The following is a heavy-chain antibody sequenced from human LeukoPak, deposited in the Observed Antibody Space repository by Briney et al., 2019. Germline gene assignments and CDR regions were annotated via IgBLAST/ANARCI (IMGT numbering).Heavy chain of an antibody. CDR3: ARFPAPGIAAAGWFDP. J-gene: IGHJ5*02. D-gene: IGHD6-13*01. Sequence: AGESLKISCKGSGYSFTSYWIGWVRQMPGKGLEWMGIIYPGDSDTRYSPSFQGQVTISADKSISTAYLQWSSLKASDTAMYYCARFPAPGIAAAGWFDPWGQGTLVTVSS. CDR1: GYSFTSYW. CDR2: IYPGDSDT. V-gene: IGHV5-51*01.